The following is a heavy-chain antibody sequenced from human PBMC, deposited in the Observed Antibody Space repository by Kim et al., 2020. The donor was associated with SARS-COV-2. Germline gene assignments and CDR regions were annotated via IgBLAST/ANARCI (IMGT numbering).Heavy chain of an antibody. CDR1: GYSFSGYY. V-gene: IGHV1-2*02. J-gene: IGHJ4*02. Sequence: ASVKVSCKASGYSFSGYYLHWVRQAPGQGLEWMGWIDPNSGATNYAHNFQGRVTMTRDTSTSTAYMELSSLRSDDTAVYYCAKSPGFADKPLVLRWGQGTLVTVSS. D-gene: IGHD5-18*01. CDR2: IDPNSGAT. CDR3: AKSPGFADKPLVLR.